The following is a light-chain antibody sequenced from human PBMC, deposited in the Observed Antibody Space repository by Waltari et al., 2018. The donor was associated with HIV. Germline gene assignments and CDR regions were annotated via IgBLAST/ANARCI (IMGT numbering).Light chain of an antibody. Sequence: IQMTQSPSLLPASVRDRVTITCRASHRISNWLTWYQQKPGKAPKLLIYAASTLGRGVPSRFSGSGSGTEFTLTISSLQPDDFAAYYCQQYDIYPYTFGQGTKLEIK. CDR2: AAS. CDR1: HRISNW. V-gene: IGKV1-5*03. J-gene: IGKJ2*01. CDR3: QQYDIYPYT.